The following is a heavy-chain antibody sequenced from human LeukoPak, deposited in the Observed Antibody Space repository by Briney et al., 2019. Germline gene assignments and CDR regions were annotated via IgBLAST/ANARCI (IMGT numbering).Heavy chain of an antibody. CDR2: ISGSGGST. CDR3: AKDIGQGLEWPSGIDY. CDR1: GFTFSSYA. Sequence: PGGSLRLSCVASGFTFSSYAMSWVRQAPGKGLEWVSTISGSGGSTYYADSVKGRFTISRDTSKNTLYLQMNRLRADDTAVYYCAKDIGQGLEWPSGIDYWGQGTLVTVSS. J-gene: IGHJ4*02. V-gene: IGHV3-23*01. D-gene: IGHD3-3*01.